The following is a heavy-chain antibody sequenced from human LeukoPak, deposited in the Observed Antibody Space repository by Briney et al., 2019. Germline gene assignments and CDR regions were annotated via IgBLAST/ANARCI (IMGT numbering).Heavy chain of an antibody. CDR3: ARRALTTVTTNPFDY. V-gene: IGHV1-2*06. CDR1: GYTFTGYY. D-gene: IGHD4-17*01. Sequence: ASVKVSCKASGYTFTGYYMHWVRQAPGQGLEWMGRINPNSGGTNYAQKFQGRVTMTRDTSISTAYMELSRLRSDDTAVYYRARRALTTVTTNPFDYWGQGTLVTVSS. J-gene: IGHJ4*02. CDR2: INPNSGGT.